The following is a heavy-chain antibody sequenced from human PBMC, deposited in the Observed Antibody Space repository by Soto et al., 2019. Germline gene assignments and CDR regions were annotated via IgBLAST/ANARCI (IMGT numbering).Heavy chain of an antibody. D-gene: IGHD3-9*01. CDR3: TTGLLHRYFSDTGDYRTLPPRY. J-gene: IGHJ4*02. CDR2: IKSESEGGTT. CDR1: GFSFSDAW. Sequence: GSLRLSCAASGFSFSDAWMTWVRQAPGKGLELVGRIKSESEGGTTDYATPVKGRFTISRDDSKNTLFLQMNSLKREETAVYYCTTGLLHRYFSDTGDYRTLPPRYWGQGTLVTVSS. V-gene: IGHV3-15*01.